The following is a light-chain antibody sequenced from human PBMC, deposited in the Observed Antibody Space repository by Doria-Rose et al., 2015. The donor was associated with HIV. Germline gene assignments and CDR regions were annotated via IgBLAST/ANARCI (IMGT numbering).Light chain of an antibody. CDR3: HQYGTSWT. V-gene: IGKV3-20*01. CDR1: QSFSSTY. J-gene: IGKJ1*01. Sequence: EIVMTQSPGTLSLSPGERATLSCRASQSFSSTYLAWYQQKPGQAPSLLIYDGSTRAAGIPDKFSASGSGTDFTLTINRLEPEDYELYYCHQYGTSWTFGQGTKVKI. CDR2: DGS.